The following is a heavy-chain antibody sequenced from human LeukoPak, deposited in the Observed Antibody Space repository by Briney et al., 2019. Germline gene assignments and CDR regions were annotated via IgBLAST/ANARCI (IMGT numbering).Heavy chain of an antibody. J-gene: IGHJ4*02. CDR3: ARGVWAPFDS. V-gene: IGHV3-7*01. D-gene: IGHD7-27*01. Sequence: GGSLRLSCAASGFSLGNYWMNWVRQAPGKGLEWVANIKQDGSEKNYVDSVKGRFSISRDNAKNSLILQMNSLRDEDTAVYYCARGVWAPFDSWCQGTLVSVSS. CDR2: IKQDGSEK. CDR1: GFSLGNYW.